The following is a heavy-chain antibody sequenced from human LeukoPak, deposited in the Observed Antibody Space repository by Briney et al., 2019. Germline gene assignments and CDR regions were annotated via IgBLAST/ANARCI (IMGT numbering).Heavy chain of an antibody. D-gene: IGHD3-9*01. CDR2: INPNSGGT. CDR3: ARVYDILTGYSDWFDP. J-gene: IGHJ5*02. CDR1: GYTFTGYY. V-gene: IGHV1-2*02. Sequence: ASVKVSCKASGYTFTGYYMHWVRQAPGQGLEWMGWINPNSGGTNYAQKFQGRVTMTRDTSISTAYMELSRLRSDDTAVYYCARVYDILTGYSDWFDPWGQGTLVTVSS.